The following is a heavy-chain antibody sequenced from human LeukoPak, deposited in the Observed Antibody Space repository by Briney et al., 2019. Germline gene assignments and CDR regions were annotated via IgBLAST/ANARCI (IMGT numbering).Heavy chain of an antibody. D-gene: IGHD3-10*01. J-gene: IGHJ4*02. V-gene: IGHV4-39*07. CDR2: INHSGST. CDR3: ARGKGFITMVRGVFYYFDY. Sequence: PSETLSLTCTVSGGSISSGSYYWSWIRQPPGKGLEWIGEINHSGSTNYNPSLKSRVTISVDTSKNQFSLKLSSVTAADTAVYYCARGKGFITMVRGVFYYFDYWGQGTLVTVSS. CDR1: GGSISSGSYY.